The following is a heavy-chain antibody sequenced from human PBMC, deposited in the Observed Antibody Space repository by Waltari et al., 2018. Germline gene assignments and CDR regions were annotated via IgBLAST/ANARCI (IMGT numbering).Heavy chain of an antibody. CDR3: ASQLPAPYYFDY. D-gene: IGHD1-7*01. Sequence: QVQLVQSGAEVTKPGASVKVSCKPSGYTFTDYHIHWVRQAPGQGLEWMGWINPKSGGTYYAQTFQGWVTMTEDTSTDTAYMELSSLRSEDTAVYYCASQLPAPYYFDYWGQGTLVTVSS. CDR2: INPKSGGT. CDR1: GYTFTDYH. J-gene: IGHJ4*02. V-gene: IGHV1-2*04.